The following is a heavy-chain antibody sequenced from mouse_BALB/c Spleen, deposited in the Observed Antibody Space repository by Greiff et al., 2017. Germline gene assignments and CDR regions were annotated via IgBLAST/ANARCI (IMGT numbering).Heavy chain of an antibody. J-gene: IGHJ1*01. CDR2: IWSGGST. V-gene: IGHV2-2*02. CDR3: ARSYDGYHHWYFDV. D-gene: IGHD2-3*01. CDR1: GFSLTSYG. Sequence: QVQLKQSGPGLVQPSQSLSITCTVSGFSLTSYGVHWVRQSPGKGLEWLGVIWSGGSTDYNAAFISRLSISKDNSKSQVFFKMNSLQANDTAIYYCARSYDGYHHWYFDVWGAGTTVTVSS.